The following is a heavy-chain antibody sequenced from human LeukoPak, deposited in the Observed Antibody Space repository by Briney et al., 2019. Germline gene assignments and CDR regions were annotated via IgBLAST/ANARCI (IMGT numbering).Heavy chain of an antibody. CDR3: ARDNWGLDY. CDR1: GGFINDYY. V-gene: IGHV4-59*01. Sequence: SETLSPTCSVSGGFINDYYWSWIRQPPGKGLEWIGYIHYSGATNYNPSLKSRVIMSVDTSRNQFSLKLSSVTAADTAVYYCARDNWGLDYWGQGTLVTVSS. CDR2: IHYSGAT. J-gene: IGHJ4*02. D-gene: IGHD7-27*01.